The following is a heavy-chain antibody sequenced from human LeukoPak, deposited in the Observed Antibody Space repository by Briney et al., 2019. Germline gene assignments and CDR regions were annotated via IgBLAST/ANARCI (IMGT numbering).Heavy chain of an antibody. CDR3: AKNRGAGSHYYHHMNV. CDR1: GYTFTGYY. Sequence: ASVKVSCKASGYTFTGYYMHWVRQAPGQGLEWMGWINPNSGGTNYAQKFQCRVTMTRDTSISTAYMELSSLRSEDTAVYYCAKNRGAGSHYYHHMNVWGKGTTVTVSS. CDR2: INPNSGGT. J-gene: IGHJ6*03. D-gene: IGHD1-26*01. V-gene: IGHV1-2*02.